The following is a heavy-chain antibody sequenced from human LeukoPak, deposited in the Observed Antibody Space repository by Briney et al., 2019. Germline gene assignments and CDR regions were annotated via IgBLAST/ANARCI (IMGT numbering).Heavy chain of an antibody. CDR2: IYYGGST. J-gene: IGHJ4*02. Sequence: PSETLSLTCTVSGGSISSYYWSWIRQPPGKGLEWIGYIYYGGSTNYNPSLKSRVTISGDSSKNQFSLNLSPVTAADTAVYYCARLLEGDSSGCFDYWGQGTLVTVSS. V-gene: IGHV4-59*08. CDR1: GGSISSYY. D-gene: IGHD6-19*01. CDR3: ARLLEGDSSGCFDY.